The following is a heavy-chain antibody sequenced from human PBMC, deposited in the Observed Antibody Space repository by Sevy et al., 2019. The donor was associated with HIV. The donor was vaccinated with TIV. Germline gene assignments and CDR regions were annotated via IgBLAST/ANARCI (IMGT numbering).Heavy chain of an antibody. J-gene: IGHJ4*02. D-gene: IGHD2-2*01. CDR2: INEGGAKM. V-gene: IGHV3-23*01. CDR1: GFTFSYYA. CDR3: AKDSQSERARNQLRDH. Sequence: GGSLRLSCAASGFTFSYYAMGWVRQAPGKGLEWVSTINEGGAKMSYEDSVKGRFTISRDKSKSTLYLQMNSLRVEDTAIYYCAKDSQSERARNQLRDHWGQGTLVTVSS.